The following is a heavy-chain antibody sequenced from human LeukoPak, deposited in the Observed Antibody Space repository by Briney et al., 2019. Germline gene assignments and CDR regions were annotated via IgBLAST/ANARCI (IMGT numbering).Heavy chain of an antibody. CDR3: ATASRGDSSF. J-gene: IGHJ4*02. Sequence: PSETLSLTCTVSGASISSYYWSWIRQPPGKGLEWIGYISYSGSTNYNPSLKSRVTMSVDMSKNQFSLKLSSVTAADTAVYYCATASRGDSSFWGQGTLVTVSS. CDR1: GASISSYY. D-gene: IGHD4-17*01. CDR2: ISYSGST. V-gene: IGHV4-59*08.